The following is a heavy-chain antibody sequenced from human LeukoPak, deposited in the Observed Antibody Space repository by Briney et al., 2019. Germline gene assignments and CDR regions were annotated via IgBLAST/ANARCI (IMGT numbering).Heavy chain of an antibody. Sequence: GGSLRLSCAASGFTFSSYGMHWVRQAPGKGLEWVTVISYHARDQFYADSVKGRFTVTRDNSKNTLYLQMNSLRAEDSAVYYCAAQPCSGGRCYLDYWGQGTLVTVSS. J-gene: IGHJ4*02. CDR2: ISYHARDQ. CDR3: AAQPCSGGRCYLDY. CDR1: GFTFSSYG. V-gene: IGHV3-30*19. D-gene: IGHD2-15*01.